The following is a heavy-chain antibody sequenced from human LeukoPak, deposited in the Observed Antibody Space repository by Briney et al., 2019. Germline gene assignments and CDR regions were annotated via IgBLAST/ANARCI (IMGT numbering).Heavy chain of an antibody. J-gene: IGHJ3*02. CDR2: MNPNSGNT. D-gene: IGHD2-15*01. Sequence: VASVKVSCKASGYTFTSYDINWVRQATGQGLEWMGWMNPNSGNTGYAQKFQGRVTMTRNTSIRTAYMELSSLRSEDTAVYYCARTRKSGSWSSSYAFDIWGQGTMVTVSS. V-gene: IGHV1-8*01. CDR3: ARTRKSGSWSSSYAFDI. CDR1: GYTFTSYD.